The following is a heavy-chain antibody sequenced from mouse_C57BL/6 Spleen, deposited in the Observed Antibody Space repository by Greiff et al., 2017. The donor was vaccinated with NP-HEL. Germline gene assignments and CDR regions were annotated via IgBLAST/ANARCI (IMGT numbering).Heavy chain of an antibody. J-gene: IGHJ1*03. CDR2: IWSGGST. CDR3: ARKIYYYGSSYFDV. V-gene: IGHV2-2*01. D-gene: IGHD1-1*01. Sequence: VKLMESGPGLVQPSQSLSITCTVSGFSLTSYGVHWVRQSPGKGLEWLGVIWSGGSTDYNAAFISRLSISKDNSKSQVFFKMNSLQADDTAIYYCARKIYYYGSSYFDVWGTGTTVTVSS. CDR1: GFSLTSYG.